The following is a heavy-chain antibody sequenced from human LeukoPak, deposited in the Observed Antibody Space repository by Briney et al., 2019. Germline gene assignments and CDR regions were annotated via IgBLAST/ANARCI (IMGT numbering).Heavy chain of an antibody. CDR3: ARDQWLAPNVGDYYYGMDV. CDR2: IIPILGIA. V-gene: IGHV1-69*04. CDR1: GYTFISYA. D-gene: IGHD6-19*01. J-gene: IGHJ6*02. Sequence: SVKVSCKASGYTFISYAISWVRQAPGQGLEWMGRIIPILGIANYAQKFQGRVTITADKSTSTAYMELSSLRSEDTAVYYCARDQWLAPNVGDYYYGMDVWGQGTTVTVSS.